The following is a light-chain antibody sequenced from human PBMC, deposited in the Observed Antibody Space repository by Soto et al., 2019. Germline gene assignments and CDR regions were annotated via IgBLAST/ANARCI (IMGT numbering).Light chain of an antibody. CDR1: QSISSY. CDR2: DAS. Sequence: EIVLTQSPATLSLSPGERATLSCRASQSISSYLAWYQQKPGQAPRLLIYDASNSATGIPARFSGGGTGTDFTLTISSLAPEDFAVYYCQQRSNWPPTFGGGTKVEIK. CDR3: QQRSNWPPT. V-gene: IGKV3-11*01. J-gene: IGKJ4*01.